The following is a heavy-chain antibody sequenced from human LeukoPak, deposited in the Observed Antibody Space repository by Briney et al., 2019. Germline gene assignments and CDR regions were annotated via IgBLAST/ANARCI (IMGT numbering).Heavy chain of an antibody. CDR1: GFTFSNAW. Sequence: PGGSLRLSCAASGFTFSNAWMSWVRQAPGKGLEWVGRIKSKTDGGTTDYAAHVKGRFTISRDDSKNTLYLQMNSLKTEDTAVYYCTTAEYSGYYAPIDYWGQGTLVTVSS. CDR3: TTAEYSGYYAPIDY. CDR2: IKSKTDGGTT. D-gene: IGHD5-12*01. J-gene: IGHJ4*02. V-gene: IGHV3-15*01.